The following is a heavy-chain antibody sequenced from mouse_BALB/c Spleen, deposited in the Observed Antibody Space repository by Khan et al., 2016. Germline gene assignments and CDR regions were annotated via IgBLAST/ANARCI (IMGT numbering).Heavy chain of an antibody. CDR2: IISGSSAI. CDR1: GFTFSSFG. CDR3: GRGDY. J-gene: IGHJ2*01. V-gene: IGHV5-17*02. Sequence: EVELVESGGGLVQPGGSRKLSCAASGFTFSSFGMHWVRQAPEKGLEWVAFIISGSSAIYYADTVKGRFTISRDNPKNTAFLQMTSLRSEDTARSYCGRGDYWGQGTTLTVSA.